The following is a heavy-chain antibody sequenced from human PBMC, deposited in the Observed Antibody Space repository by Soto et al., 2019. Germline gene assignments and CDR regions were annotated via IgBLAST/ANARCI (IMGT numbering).Heavy chain of an antibody. V-gene: IGHV3-30*18. CDR1: GFTFSSYG. Sequence: PGGSLRLSCAASGFTFSSYGMHWVRQAPGKGLEWVAVISYDGSNKHYADSVKGRFTISRDNSKNTLYLQMNSLRAEDTAVYYCAKDPFVWELRTVFDYYYGMDVWGQGTTVTVSS. CDR2: ISYDGSNK. D-gene: IGHD1-26*01. CDR3: AKDPFVWELRTVFDYYYGMDV. J-gene: IGHJ6*02.